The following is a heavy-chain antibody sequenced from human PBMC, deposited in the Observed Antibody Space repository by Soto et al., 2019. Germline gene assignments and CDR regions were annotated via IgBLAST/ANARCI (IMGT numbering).Heavy chain of an antibody. CDR3: AVAVAVASDFDY. CDR2: INAGNGNT. D-gene: IGHD6-19*01. Sequence: ASVKVSRKASGYTFTGYAMHWVRQAPGHRHEWMGWINAGNGNTKSSQKFQGRVTITRDTSASTAYTELSSLRSEDAAVYDCAVAVAVASDFDYWGQGTLFTVGS. V-gene: IGHV1-3*01. CDR1: GYTFTGYA. J-gene: IGHJ4*02.